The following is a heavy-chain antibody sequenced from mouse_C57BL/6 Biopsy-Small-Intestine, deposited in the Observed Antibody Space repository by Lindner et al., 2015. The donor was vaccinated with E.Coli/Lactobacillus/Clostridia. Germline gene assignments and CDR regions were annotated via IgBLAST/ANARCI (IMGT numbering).Heavy chain of an antibody. V-gene: IGHV5-6*01. CDR1: GFTFSTYG. CDR2: ISIGGPYT. CDR3: ASLASSGPTMDY. J-gene: IGHJ4*01. D-gene: IGHD3-2*02. Sequence: VQLQESGGGLVKPGGSLKLSCAASGFTFSTYGMSWVRQTPDKRLEWVATISIGGPYTYYLDSVKGRFTISRDNAKHTLYLQMSSLRSEDTAMYYCASLASSGPTMDYWGQGTSVTVSS.